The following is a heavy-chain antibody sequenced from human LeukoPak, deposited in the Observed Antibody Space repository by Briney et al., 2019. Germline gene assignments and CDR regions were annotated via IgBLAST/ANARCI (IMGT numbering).Heavy chain of an antibody. CDR3: AKGVALFWSGYYYFHY. CDR1: GYTFTSYY. D-gene: IGHD3-3*01. V-gene: IGHV1-46*01. J-gene: IGHJ4*02. CDR2: INPSGGST. Sequence: ASVKVSCKASGYTFTSYYMHWVRQAPGQGLEWMGIINPSGGSTSYAQKFQGRVTITRDTSTSTVYMELSSLRSEDTAVYYCAKGVALFWSGYYYFHYWGQGTLVTVSS.